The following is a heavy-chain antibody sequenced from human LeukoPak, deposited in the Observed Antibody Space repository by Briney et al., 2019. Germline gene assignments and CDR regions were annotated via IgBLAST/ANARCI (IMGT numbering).Heavy chain of an antibody. D-gene: IGHD6-13*01. CDR1: GFTFSSYG. V-gene: IGHV3-30*18. CDR3: AKDDIAAAGTTGI. Sequence: GGSLRLSCAASGFTFSSYGMHWVRQAPGKGLEWVAVISYDGSNKYYADSVKGRFTISRDNSKNTLYLRMNSLRAEDTAVYYCAKDDIAAAGTTGIWGQGTLVTVSS. J-gene: IGHJ4*02. CDR2: ISYDGSNK.